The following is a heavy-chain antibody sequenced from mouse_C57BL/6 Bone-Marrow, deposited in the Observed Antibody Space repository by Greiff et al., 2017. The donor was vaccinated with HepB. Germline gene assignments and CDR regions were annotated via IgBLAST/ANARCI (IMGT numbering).Heavy chain of an antibody. Sequence: EVQRVESGGGLVKPGGSLKLSCAASGFTFSDYGMHWVRQAPEKGLEWVAYISSGSSTIYYADTVKGRFTISRGNAKNTLFLQMTSLRSEDTAMYYCARLYLAWFAYWGQGTLVTVSA. CDR2: ISSGSSTI. CDR3: ARLYLAWFAY. D-gene: IGHD1-1*01. J-gene: IGHJ3*01. CDR1: GFTFSDYG. V-gene: IGHV5-17*01.